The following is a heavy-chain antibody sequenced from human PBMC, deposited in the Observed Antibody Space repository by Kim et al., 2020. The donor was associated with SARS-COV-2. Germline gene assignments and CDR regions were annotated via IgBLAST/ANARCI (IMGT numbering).Heavy chain of an antibody. CDR3: SRIVISARGFTMDV. Sequence: GGSLRLSCAASGFICSSYEMDWVRQAPGKGLEWVSYISDSGSNRYYADSVKGRFTISRDNAKNSLYLEMNSLRAEDTAVYYCSRIVISARGFTMDVWGQG. D-gene: IGHD3-16*02. CDR1: GFICSSYE. CDR2: ISDSGSNR. V-gene: IGHV3-48*03. J-gene: IGHJ6*02.